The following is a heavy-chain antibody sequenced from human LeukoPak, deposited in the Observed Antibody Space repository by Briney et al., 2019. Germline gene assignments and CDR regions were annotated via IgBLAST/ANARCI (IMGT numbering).Heavy chain of an antibody. D-gene: IGHD6-19*01. CDR1: GHTLTELA. V-gene: IGHV1-24*01. J-gene: IGHJ6*03. CDR2: YDPEDVET. Sequence: GASVKVSCKVSGHTLTELAMHWLRQAPGKGLEWVGGYDPEDVETKYAPRFQGRVTMTRDTSISTAYMELSRLRSDDTAVYYCARGGGYSSGWYVGDYYYYMDVWGKGTTVTISS. CDR3: ARGGGYSSGWYVGDYYYYMDV.